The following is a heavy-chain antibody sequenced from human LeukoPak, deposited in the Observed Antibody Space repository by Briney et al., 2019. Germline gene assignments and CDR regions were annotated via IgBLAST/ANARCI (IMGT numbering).Heavy chain of an antibody. V-gene: IGHV3-33*01. CDR1: GFTFSSYG. Sequence: PGRSLRLSCAASGFTFSSYGMHCVRQAPGKGLEWVAVIWYDGSNKYYADSVKGRFTISRDNSKNTLYLQMNSLRAEDTAVYYCARDRVGASDWGQGTLVTVSS. CDR3: ARDRVGASD. CDR2: IWYDGSNK. D-gene: IGHD1-26*01. J-gene: IGHJ4*02.